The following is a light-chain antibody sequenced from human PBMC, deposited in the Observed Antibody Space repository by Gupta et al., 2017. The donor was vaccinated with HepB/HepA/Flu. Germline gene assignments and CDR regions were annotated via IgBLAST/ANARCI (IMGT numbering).Light chain of an antibody. CDR1: NIGSKT. CDR3: QVWDTTTNLVV. V-gene: IGLV3-21*04. Sequence: SYVLTPPPAVTVAPRKTDRITCGGNNIGSKTVHWYQQKPGQAPVVVKYYERNRPSGIPERFSRFNSGNTATLTINGVEASDVADYYCQVWDTTTNLVVFGGGTKLTVL. J-gene: IGLJ2*01. CDR2: YER.